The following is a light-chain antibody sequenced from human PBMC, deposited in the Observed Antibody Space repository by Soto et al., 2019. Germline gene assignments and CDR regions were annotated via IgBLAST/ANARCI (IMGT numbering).Light chain of an antibody. CDR2: DDD. Sequence: SSELTQPPSVSVAPGQTAMITCGGNNIGNKSVHWYHQRPGQAPVLVVYDDDDRPSGIPERFSGSNSGNTATLTISRVEAGDEADYFCQVWNSSRDPWVFGGGTKLTVL. J-gene: IGLJ3*02. CDR3: QVWNSSRDPWV. V-gene: IGLV3-21*02. CDR1: NIGNKS.